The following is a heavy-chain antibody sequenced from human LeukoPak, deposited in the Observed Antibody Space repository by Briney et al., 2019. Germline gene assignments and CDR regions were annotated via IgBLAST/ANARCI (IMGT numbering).Heavy chain of an antibody. Sequence: SETLSLTCTVSGGSISSGGYYWSWIRQLPGKGLECIGFIYYSGSTFYNPSLKSRVTISIDTSKNQFSLKLSSVTAADTAVYYCARAPGGYSGSYFFDYWGQGTLVTVSS. D-gene: IGHD1-26*01. J-gene: IGHJ4*02. CDR1: GGSISSGGYY. CDR3: ARAPGGYSGSYFFDY. CDR2: IYYSGST. V-gene: IGHV4-31*03.